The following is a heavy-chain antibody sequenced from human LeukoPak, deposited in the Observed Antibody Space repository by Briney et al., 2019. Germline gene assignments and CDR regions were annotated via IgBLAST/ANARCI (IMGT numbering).Heavy chain of an antibody. J-gene: IGHJ4*02. CDR2: IHYTGNT. Sequence: PSETLSLTCSVSGGSISNYYWTWIRQPPGQGLEWIAYIHYTGNTNSNPSLKSRVTISVDTSKNQFSLNLTSVTAADTAVYYCARHSHLAGAPFVYWGQGTLVTVSS. CDR3: ARHSHLAGAPFVY. V-gene: IGHV4-59*08. CDR1: GGSISNYY.